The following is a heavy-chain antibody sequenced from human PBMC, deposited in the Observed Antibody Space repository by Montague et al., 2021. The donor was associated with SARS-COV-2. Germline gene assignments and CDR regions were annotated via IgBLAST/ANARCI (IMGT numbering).Heavy chain of an antibody. D-gene: IGHD3-10*01. J-gene: IGHJ4*02. V-gene: IGHV4-39*01. CDR2: IYYRGNT. CDR1: GESISSSDHC. CDR3: ARQRLLRVVRNPKDFDS. Sequence: SETLSLTCSVSGESISSSDHCWAWIRQPPGKGLEWVGSIYYRGNTYYNPSLKSRLTISVDTSKDEISLRLTSVTAADTALYYCARQRLLRVVRNPKDFDSWGRGTLVTVSS.